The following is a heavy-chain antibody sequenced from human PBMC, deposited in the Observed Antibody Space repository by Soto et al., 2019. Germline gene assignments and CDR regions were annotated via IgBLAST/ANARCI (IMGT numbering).Heavy chain of an antibody. Sequence: EVQLVESGGGLVQPGGSLRLSCAASGFTFSSYNMNWVRQAPGKGLGWVSYIISSSSTIYYADSVKGRFTISRDNAKNSLYLQMNSLRDEDTAVYYCARRSLGTSLDAFDIWGQGTMVTVSS. CDR1: GFTFSSYN. CDR2: IISSSSTI. CDR3: ARRSLGTSLDAFDI. J-gene: IGHJ3*02. V-gene: IGHV3-48*02. D-gene: IGHD6-13*01.